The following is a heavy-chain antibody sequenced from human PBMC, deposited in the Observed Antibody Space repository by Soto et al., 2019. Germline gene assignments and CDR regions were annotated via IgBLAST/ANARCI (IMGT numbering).Heavy chain of an antibody. D-gene: IGHD5-18*01. CDR1: GGTFSSYA. V-gene: IGHV1-69*06. CDR2: IIPIFGTA. CDR3: AREYRGYSYGYWAFEYFQH. J-gene: IGHJ1*01. Sequence: ASVKVSFKASGGTFSSYAISWVRQAPGQGLEWMGGIIPIFGTANYAQKFQGRVTITADKSTSTAYMELSSLRSEDTAVYYCAREYRGYSYGYWAFEYFQHWGQGTLVTVS.